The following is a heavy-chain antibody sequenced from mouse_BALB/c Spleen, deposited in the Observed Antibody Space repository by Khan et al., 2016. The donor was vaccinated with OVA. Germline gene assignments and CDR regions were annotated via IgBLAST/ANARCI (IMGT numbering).Heavy chain of an antibody. CDR3: ARSIDSAADLYAMDY. J-gene: IGHJ4*01. CDR2: ITPGTGSP. CDR1: GYTFTSYW. D-gene: IGHD3-2*01. Sequence: VQLQESGAELVKPGASVKLSCKASGYTFTSYWINWVKQRPGQGLEWIGHITPGTGSPYYNKKFKDKATLTVDTSSTTAYMQLSSLTSDDSAVFSCARSIDSAADLYAMDYWGQGTSVTVSS. V-gene: IGHV1S132*01.